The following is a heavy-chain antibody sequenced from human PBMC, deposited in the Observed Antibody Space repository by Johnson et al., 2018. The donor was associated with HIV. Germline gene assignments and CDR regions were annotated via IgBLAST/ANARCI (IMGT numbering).Heavy chain of an antibody. Sequence: VQLVESGGGVVRPGGSLRLSCAASGFTFDDYGMSWVRQAPGKGLEWVSGSNWNGGSKGYAEAVKGRLNISRDNAKNSMYLQMNSLRAEDTALYYCASLVPYYYGRGAFDIWGQGTMVTVSS. CDR2: SNWNGGSK. CDR1: GFTFDDYG. D-gene: IGHD3-10*01. CDR3: ASLVPYYYGRGAFDI. J-gene: IGHJ3*02. V-gene: IGHV3-20*04.